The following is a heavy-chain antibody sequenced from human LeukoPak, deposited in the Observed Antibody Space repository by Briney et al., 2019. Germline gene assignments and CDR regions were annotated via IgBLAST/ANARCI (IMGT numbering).Heavy chain of an antibody. D-gene: IGHD6-19*01. CDR3: ARPRYSGWYRYYFDY. CDR1: GGSISSSSYY. V-gene: IGHV4-39*01. Sequence: SETLSLTCTVSGGSISSSSYYWGWLRQPPGKGLEWIGSIYYSGSTYYNPSLKSRVTISVDTSKNQFSLKLSSVTAADTAVYCCARPRYSGWYRYYFDYWGQGTLVTVPS. CDR2: IYYSGST. J-gene: IGHJ4*02.